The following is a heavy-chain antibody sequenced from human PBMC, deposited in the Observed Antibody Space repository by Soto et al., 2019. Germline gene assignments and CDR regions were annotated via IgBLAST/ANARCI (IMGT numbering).Heavy chain of an antibody. CDR1: GYTFTSYY. Sequence: SVKVSCKASGYTFTSYYMHWVRQAPGQGLEWMGIINPSGGSTSYAQKFQGRVTMTRDTSTSTVYMELSSLRSEDTAVYYCARDASLITIFGVVIIGHYYYGMDVWGQGTTVTVSS. J-gene: IGHJ6*02. D-gene: IGHD3-3*01. CDR2: INPSGGST. V-gene: IGHV1-46*01. CDR3: ARDASLITIFGVVIIGHYYYGMDV.